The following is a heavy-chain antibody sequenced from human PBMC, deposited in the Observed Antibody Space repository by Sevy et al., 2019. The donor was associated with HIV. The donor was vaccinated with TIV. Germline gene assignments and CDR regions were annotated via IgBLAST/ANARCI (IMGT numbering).Heavy chain of an antibody. CDR2: IYYSGST. CDR3: ARQAGIVARYGMDV. CDR1: GGSISSYY. Sequence: SETLSLTCTVSGGSISSYYWSWIRQPPGKGLEWIGYIYYSGSTNYNPSLKSRVTISVDTSTNQFSLNLKSVTAADTAVYYCARQAGIVARYGMDVWGQGTTVTVSS. V-gene: IGHV4-59*08. D-gene: IGHD6-13*01. J-gene: IGHJ6*02.